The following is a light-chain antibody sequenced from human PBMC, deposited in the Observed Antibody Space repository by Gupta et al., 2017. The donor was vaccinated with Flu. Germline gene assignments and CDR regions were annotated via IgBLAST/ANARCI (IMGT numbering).Light chain of an antibody. Sequence: EIVMTRSPATLSVSPGERLTLACRASQSVSSNLAWYQQRPGQAPRLLRYGASTRATGIPARFSGRGTGTDFTLTISSLQSEDFAVYYCQQDNNWPLSFGGGTKLEIK. CDR2: GAS. V-gene: IGKV3-15*01. J-gene: IGKJ4*01. CDR3: QQDNNWPLS. CDR1: QSVSSN.